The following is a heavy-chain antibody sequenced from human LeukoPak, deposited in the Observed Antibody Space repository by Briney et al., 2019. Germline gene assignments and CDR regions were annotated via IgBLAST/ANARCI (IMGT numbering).Heavy chain of an antibody. CDR2: ISGYNGNT. Sequence: ASVKVSCKASGYTFTIYGISWVRQAPGQGLEWMGWISGYNGNTNYAQKFQGRVTMTTDTSTSTAYMELRSLKSDDTAVYYCARVKVPQLVRYGMDVWGQGTTVTVSS. V-gene: IGHV1-18*01. D-gene: IGHD6-13*01. J-gene: IGHJ6*02. CDR1: GYTFTIYG. CDR3: ARVKVPQLVRYGMDV.